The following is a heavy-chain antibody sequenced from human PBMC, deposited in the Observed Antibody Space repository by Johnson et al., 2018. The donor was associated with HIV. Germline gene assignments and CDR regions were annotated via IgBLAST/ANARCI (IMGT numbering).Heavy chain of an antibody. CDR2: IWYDGSNK. V-gene: IGHV3-33*08. D-gene: IGHD3-10*01. CDR1: GFTFSGSA. CDR3: ARDIMRAGSYYDAFDI. Sequence: QVQLVESGGGLVQPGGSLKLSCAASGFTFSGSAMHWVRQASGKGLEWVAVIWYDGSNKYYADSVKGRFTISRDNSKNTLNVQMNSLRAEDTAVYYCARDIMRAGSYYDAFDIWGQGTMVTVSS. J-gene: IGHJ3*02.